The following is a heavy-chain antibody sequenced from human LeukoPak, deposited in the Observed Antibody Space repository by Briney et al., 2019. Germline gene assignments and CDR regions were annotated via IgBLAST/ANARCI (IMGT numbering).Heavy chain of an antibody. CDR1: GVSINTYY. Sequence: SETLSLTCTVSGVSINTYYWAWIRQPPGKELEWIGHISFSGSTSYNPSLKSRLTMSVDPSKNQFSLKLTSVTAADTTVYYCATEVWSGHHWGQGTLVTVSS. D-gene: IGHD2-21*01. J-gene: IGHJ5*02. CDR3: ATEVWSGHH. CDR2: ISFSGST. V-gene: IGHV4-59*01.